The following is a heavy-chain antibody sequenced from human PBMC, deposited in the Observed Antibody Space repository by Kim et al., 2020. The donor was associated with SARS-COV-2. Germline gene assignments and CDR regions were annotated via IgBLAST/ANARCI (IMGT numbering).Heavy chain of an antibody. V-gene: IGHV4-39*01. J-gene: IGHJ3*02. CDR3: ARIAMIVVDSQVGYAFDI. CDR2: IYYSGST. Sequence: SETLSLTCTVSGGSISSSSYYWGWIRQPPGKGLEWIGSIYYSGSTYYNPSLKSRVTISVDTSKNQFSLKLSSVTAADTAVYYCARIAMIVVDSQVGYAFDIWGQGTMVTVSS. CDR1: GGSISSSSYY. D-gene: IGHD3-22*01.